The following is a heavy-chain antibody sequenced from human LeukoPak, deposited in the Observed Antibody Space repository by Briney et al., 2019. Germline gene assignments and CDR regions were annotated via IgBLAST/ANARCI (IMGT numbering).Heavy chain of an antibody. D-gene: IGHD3-10*01. CDR3: ARANMVRGVGLFFDRNWFDP. Sequence: SETLSLTCAVYGGSFSGYYWSWIRQPSGKGLEWIGEINHSGSTNYNPSLKSRVTISVDTSKNQFSLKLSSVTAADTAVYYCARANMVRGVGLFFDRNWFDPWGQGTLVTVSS. CDR1: GGSFSGYY. CDR2: INHSGST. J-gene: IGHJ5*02. V-gene: IGHV4-34*01.